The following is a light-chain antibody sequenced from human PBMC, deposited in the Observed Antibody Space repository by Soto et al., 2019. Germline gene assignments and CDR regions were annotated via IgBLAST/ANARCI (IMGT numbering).Light chain of an antibody. CDR2: EAS. V-gene: IGLV2-18*01. CDR3: SLYTSENTYV. Sequence: QSALAQPPSLSGSPGQSGTISCTGTSTDFVSYNRVSWYQQPPGTAPKLIIYEASNRPSGVPDRFSGSKSGNPASLTISGLQAADEADYYCSLYTSENTYVFGTGTKVTVL. J-gene: IGLJ1*01. CDR1: STDFVSYNR.